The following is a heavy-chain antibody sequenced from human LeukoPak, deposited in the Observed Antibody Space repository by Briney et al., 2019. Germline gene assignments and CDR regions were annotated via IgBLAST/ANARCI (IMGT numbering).Heavy chain of an antibody. V-gene: IGHV3-30-3*01. J-gene: IGHJ4*02. CDR3: ARDPKDSGSYLDY. Sequence: GGSLRLSCAASGFTFSSYAMHWVRQAPGKGLEWVAVISYDGSNKYYADSVKGRFTISRDNSKNTLYLQMNSLRAEDTAVYYCARDPKDSGSYLDYWGQGTLVTVSS. CDR1: GFTFSSYA. CDR2: ISYDGSNK. D-gene: IGHD1-26*01.